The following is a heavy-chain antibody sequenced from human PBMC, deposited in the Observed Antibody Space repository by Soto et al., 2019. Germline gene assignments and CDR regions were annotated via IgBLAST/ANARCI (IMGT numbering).Heavy chain of an antibody. J-gene: IGHJ4*02. CDR1: GFTFSIYA. Sequence: GGSLRLSCSPSGFTFSIYAMPWVRQAPGKRLEYVTSISTNRGSTDYADTVKGRFTISRDNSKNTVYLQMSSLRVEDTAVYYCVKGEYYYDSSGYYPFDYWGQGTLVIVSS. CDR2: ISTNRGST. D-gene: IGHD3-22*01. CDR3: VKGEYYYDSSGYYPFDY. V-gene: IGHV3-64D*06.